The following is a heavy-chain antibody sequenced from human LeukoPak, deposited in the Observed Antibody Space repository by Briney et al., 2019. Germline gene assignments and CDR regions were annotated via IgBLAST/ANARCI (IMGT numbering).Heavy chain of an antibody. Sequence: GRSLRLSCAASGFTFSSYAMSWVRQAPGKGLEWVSTIRGSDGRTYDADSVKGRLTISRDNSKNTPYLQMNSLRAEDTAVYYCAKSSIVAAGTGPFDIWGQGTMVSVSS. V-gene: IGHV3-23*01. J-gene: IGHJ3*02. D-gene: IGHD6-13*01. CDR3: AKSSIVAAGTGPFDI. CDR2: IRGSDGRT. CDR1: GFTFSSYA.